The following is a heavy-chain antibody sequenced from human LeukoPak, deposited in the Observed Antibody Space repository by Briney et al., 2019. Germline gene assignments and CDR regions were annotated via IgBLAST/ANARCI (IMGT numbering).Heavy chain of an antibody. J-gene: IGHJ5*02. CDR2: ISSSSSYI. CDR1: GFTFSGYS. V-gene: IGHV3-21*01. CDR3: ARASGNSLPKGFDP. Sequence: GGSLRLSCAASGFTFSGYSMNWVRQAPGKGLEWVSSISSSSSYIYYADSVKGRFTISRDNAKNSLYLQMNSLRAEDTAVYYCARASGNSLPKGFDPWGQGTLVTVSS. D-gene: IGHD4-23*01.